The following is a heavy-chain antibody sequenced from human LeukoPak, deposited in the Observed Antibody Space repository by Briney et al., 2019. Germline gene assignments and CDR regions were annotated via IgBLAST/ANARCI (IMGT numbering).Heavy chain of an antibody. D-gene: IGHD2-2*01. CDR1: GGSFSGYF. CDR2: INHSGNT. Sequence: SETLSLTCAVYGGSFSGYFWSWIRQPPGKGLEWIGEINHSGNTNYNPSLKSRVTISVDTSKNQFSLKLSSVTAADTAVYYCARGSPPDYCSSTSCYDDYWGQGTLVTVSS. J-gene: IGHJ4*02. V-gene: IGHV4-34*01. CDR3: ARGSPPDYCSSTSCYDDY.